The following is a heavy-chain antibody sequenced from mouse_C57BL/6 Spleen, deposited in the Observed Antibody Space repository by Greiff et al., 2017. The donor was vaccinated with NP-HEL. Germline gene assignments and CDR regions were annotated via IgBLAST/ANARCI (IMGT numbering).Heavy chain of an antibody. CDR3: APISTVVADY. CDR2: IRLKSDNYAT. CDR1: GFTFSNYW. J-gene: IGHJ2*01. D-gene: IGHD1-1*01. Sequence: EVKVEESGGGLVQPGGSMKLSCVASGFTFSNYWMNWVRQSPEKGLEWVAQIRLKSDNYATHYAESVKGRFTISRDDSKSSVYLQMNNLRAEDTGIYYCAPISTVVADYWGQGTTLTVSS. V-gene: IGHV6-3*01.